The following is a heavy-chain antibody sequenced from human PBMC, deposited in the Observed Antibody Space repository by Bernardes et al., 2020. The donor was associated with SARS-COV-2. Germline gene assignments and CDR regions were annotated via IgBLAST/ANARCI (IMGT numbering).Heavy chain of an antibody. CDR3: ARGEGDENYGDYDNGMDV. CDR2: IHNSGIT. V-gene: IGHV4-31*01. J-gene: IGHJ6*02. Sequence: SEPLSLTCTVTGGSISSVGYYWSWLLQQPGKGLEWIGDIHNSGITYYNPSLRSLVTIAVDKSKNQFSLKMSSLTAADTAVYYCARGEGDENYGDYDNGMDVWGPGTTVTVSS. D-gene: IGHD4-17*01. CDR1: GGSISSVGYY.